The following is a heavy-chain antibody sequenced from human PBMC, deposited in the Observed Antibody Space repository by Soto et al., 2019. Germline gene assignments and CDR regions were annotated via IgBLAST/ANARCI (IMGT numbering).Heavy chain of an antibody. J-gene: IGHJ3*02. CDR1: GGSISSGGYY. V-gene: IGHV4-31*03. D-gene: IGHD4-17*01. CDR2: IYYSGST. CDR3: ARVTYGDYGYQWAFDT. Sequence: SETLSLTCTVSGGSISSGGYYWSWIRQHPGKGLEWIGYIYYSGSTYYNPSLKSRVTISVDTSKNQFSLKLSSVTAADTAVYYCARVTYGDYGYQWAFDTWAQGTMVTVS.